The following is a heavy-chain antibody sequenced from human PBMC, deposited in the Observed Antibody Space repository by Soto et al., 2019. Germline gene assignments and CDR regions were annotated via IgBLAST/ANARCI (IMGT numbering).Heavy chain of an antibody. J-gene: IGHJ4*02. Sequence: QVQLVESGGGVVQPGRSLRLSCAASGFTFSSYGMHWVRQAPGKGLEWVAVIWYDGSNKYYADSVKGRFTISRDNSKNPLYLQMNSLRAEDTAVYYCARDGSSGWYLDYWGQGTLVTVSS. CDR1: GFTFSSYG. D-gene: IGHD6-19*01. CDR3: ARDGSSGWYLDY. V-gene: IGHV3-33*01. CDR2: IWYDGSNK.